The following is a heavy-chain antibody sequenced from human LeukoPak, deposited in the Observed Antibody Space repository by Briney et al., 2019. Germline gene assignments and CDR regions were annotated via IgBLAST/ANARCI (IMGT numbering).Heavy chain of an antibody. J-gene: IGHJ4*02. CDR3: ARDRRGGMIVVVNDPYFDN. D-gene: IGHD3-22*01. V-gene: IGHV4-4*07. CDR2: IYTSGST. Sequence: PSETLSLTCTVSGGSISSYYWSWIRQPAGKGLEWIGRIYTSGSTNYNPSLTSRFTLSVDTSKNQFSLNLSSVTAADTAVYYCARDRRGGMIVVVNDPYFDNWGQGTLVTVSS. CDR1: GGSISSYY.